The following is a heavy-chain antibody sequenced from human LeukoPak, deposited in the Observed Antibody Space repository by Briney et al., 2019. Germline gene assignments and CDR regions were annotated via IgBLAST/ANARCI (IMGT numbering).Heavy chain of an antibody. D-gene: IGHD5-24*01. V-gene: IGHV4-59*01. CDR3: ARGNGYSGWFDP. CDR1: GGSISSYY. J-gene: IGHJ5*02. Sequence: SETLSLTCTVSGGSISSYYWSWIRQPPGKGLEWIGYIYYSGSTNYNPSLKSRVTISVDTSKNQFSLKLSSVTAADTAVYYCARGNGYSGWFDPWGQGTLVTVSS. CDR2: IYYSGST.